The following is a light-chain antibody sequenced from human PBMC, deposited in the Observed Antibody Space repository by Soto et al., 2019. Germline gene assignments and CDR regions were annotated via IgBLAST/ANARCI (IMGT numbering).Light chain of an antibody. CDR1: QSVSSN. J-gene: IGKJ4*01. Sequence: EIVLIQAPATLPLSPGDIATLCCRASQSVSSNLAWYQQNPGQAPRILIFDASNRATGIPARFSGSGSGTDCTLTISSLEPEDFAVYYCQQHSNWPLTFGGGTKVDIK. CDR3: QQHSNWPLT. CDR2: DAS. V-gene: IGKV3-11*01.